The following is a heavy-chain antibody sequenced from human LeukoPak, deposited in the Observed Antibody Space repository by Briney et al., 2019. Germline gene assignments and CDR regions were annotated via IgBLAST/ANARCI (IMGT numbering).Heavy chain of an antibody. V-gene: IGHV3-66*01. CDR2: IYAGGTT. J-gene: IGHJ6*02. D-gene: IGHD2-15*01. CDR1: GFTVTNNY. CDR3: AREGYASGTRYGMDV. Sequence: GGSLRLSCAASGFTVTNNYMSWVRQAPGKGLEWVSVIYAGGTTSYADSVKGRFTISRDSSKNTLYLQMNSLRAEDTAVYYCAREGYASGTRYGMDVWGQGTMVTVSS.